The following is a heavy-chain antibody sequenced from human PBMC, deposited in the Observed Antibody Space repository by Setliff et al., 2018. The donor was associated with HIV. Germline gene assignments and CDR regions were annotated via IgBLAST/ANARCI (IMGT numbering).Heavy chain of an antibody. D-gene: IGHD3-22*01. CDR3: ARRGGYTYYYDSSGYHRGPNDAFDI. Sequence: SETLSLTCTVSGGSISTYYWRWIRQPAGKGLEWIGRFCTGGSTNYNPSLKSRVTISVDTSKNQFSLKLSSVTAADTAVYYCARRGGYTYYYDSSGYHRGPNDAFDIWGQGTMVTVSS. V-gene: IGHV4-4*07. CDR2: FCTGGST. CDR1: GGSISTYY. J-gene: IGHJ3*02.